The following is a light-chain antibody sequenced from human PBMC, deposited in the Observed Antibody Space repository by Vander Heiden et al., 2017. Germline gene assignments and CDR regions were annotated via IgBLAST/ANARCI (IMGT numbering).Light chain of an antibody. J-gene: IGKJ4*01. CDR2: DAS. V-gene: IGKV3-11*01. CDR3: QQRSNWPLT. Sequence: EIVLTQSPATLSLAPGERATISCRASQSVSSDLAWYQQKPGQAPTLLIYDASNRATGIPARFSGSGSGTDFTLTISSLEPEDFAVYYCQQRSNWPLTFGGGTKVEIK. CDR1: QSVSSD.